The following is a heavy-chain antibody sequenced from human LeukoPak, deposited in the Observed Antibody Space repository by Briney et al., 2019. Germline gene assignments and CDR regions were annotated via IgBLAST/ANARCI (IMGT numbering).Heavy chain of an antibody. CDR1: GGSISSYY. J-gene: IGHJ4*02. Sequence: KPSETLSLTCTVSGGSISSYYWTWIRQPAGKGLEWIGRIYSSGSTYYNPSLKSRVTMSVDTSKNQFSLKLSSVTAADTAVYHCARDAYYYDSGGYYRLDYWGQGTLVTVCS. V-gene: IGHV4-4*07. CDR3: ARDAYYYDSGGYYRLDY. CDR2: IYSSGST. D-gene: IGHD3-22*01.